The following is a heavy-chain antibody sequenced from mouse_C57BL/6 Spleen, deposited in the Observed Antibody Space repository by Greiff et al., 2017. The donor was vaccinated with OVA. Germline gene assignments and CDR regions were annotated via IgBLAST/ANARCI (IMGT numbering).Heavy chain of an antibody. CDR1: GYTFTSYW. J-gene: IGHJ3*01. Sequence: QVQLQQPGAELVKPGASVKLSCKASGYTFTSYWMQWVKQRPGQGLEWIGEIDPSDSYTNYNQKFKGKATLTVDTSSSTAYMQLSSLTSEDSAVYYCARERYSNSAWFAYWGQGTLVTVSA. V-gene: IGHV1-50*01. D-gene: IGHD2-5*01. CDR3: ARERYSNSAWFAY. CDR2: IDPSDSYT.